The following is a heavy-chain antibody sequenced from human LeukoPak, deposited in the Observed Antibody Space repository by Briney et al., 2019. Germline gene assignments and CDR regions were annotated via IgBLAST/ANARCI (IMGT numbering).Heavy chain of an antibody. Sequence: ASVKVSSKASGYTFTGYYMHWVRQAPGQGLEWMGWINPNSGGTNYAQKFQGRVTMTRDTSISTAYMELSRLRSDDTAVYYCARDCSGGSCYRYWGQGTLVTVSS. J-gene: IGHJ4*02. D-gene: IGHD2-15*01. CDR3: ARDCSGGSCYRY. CDR1: GYTFTGYY. CDR2: INPNSGGT. V-gene: IGHV1-2*02.